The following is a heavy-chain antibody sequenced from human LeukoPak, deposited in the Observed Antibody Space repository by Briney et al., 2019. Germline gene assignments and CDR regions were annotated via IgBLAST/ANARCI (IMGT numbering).Heavy chain of an antibody. CDR3: ARAYSSNWYWFDP. V-gene: IGHV1-69*13. Sequence: GASVKVSCKASGGTFSSYVITWVRQAPGQGLEWIGGIIPIFVTSNYAQKFQGRVTITADASTSKAYMEMSSLRSEDTAVYYCARAYSSNWYWFDPWGQGTLVTVSS. D-gene: IGHD6-13*01. J-gene: IGHJ5*02. CDR1: GGTFSSYV. CDR2: IIPIFVTS.